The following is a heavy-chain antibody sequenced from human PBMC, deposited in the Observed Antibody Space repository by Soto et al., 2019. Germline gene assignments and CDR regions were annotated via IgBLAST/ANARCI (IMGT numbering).Heavy chain of an antibody. Sequence: GSPRLSRAASGFTLSSYAMSWVRQAPGKGLEWVSAISGSGGSTYYADSVKGRFTISRDTSKNTLYLQMNSLRAEDTAVYYCAKSRVDYYDSSGYYYSWGQGT. CDR1: GFTLSSYA. CDR2: ISGSGGST. V-gene: IGHV3-23*01. CDR3: AKSRVDYYDSSGYYYS. J-gene: IGHJ4*02. D-gene: IGHD3-22*01.